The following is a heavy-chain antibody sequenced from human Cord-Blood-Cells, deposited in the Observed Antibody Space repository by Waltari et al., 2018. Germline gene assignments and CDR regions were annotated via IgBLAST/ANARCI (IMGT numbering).Heavy chain of an antibody. J-gene: IGHJ4*02. D-gene: IGHD1-1*01. V-gene: IGHV3-30*18. CDR1: GFTFSSYG. Sequence: QVQLVESGGGVVQPGRSLRLSCAASGFTFSSYGMHWVRQAPGKWMEEVAVIWYDGSNKYYADSVKGRFTISRDNSKNTLYLQMNSLRAEDTAMYYCAKEGNGDYVDYWGQGTLVTVSS. CDR2: IWYDGSNK. CDR3: AKEGNGDYVDY.